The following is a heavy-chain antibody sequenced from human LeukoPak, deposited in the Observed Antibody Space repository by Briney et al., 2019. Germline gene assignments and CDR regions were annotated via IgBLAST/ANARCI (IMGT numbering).Heavy chain of an antibody. CDR1: GFTFSSYA. Sequence: GGSLRLSCAASGFTFSSYAMSWVRPDPGKGLEWVSPISGSGGSTYYADSVKGRFAMSRDNSKNKLYLQMNSLRDEDTGGYYGAIGVSTFGGVIVNHYFDYWGQGTLVTVSS. V-gene: IGHV3-23*01. J-gene: IGHJ4*02. CDR2: ISGSGGST. D-gene: IGHD3-16*02. CDR3: AIGVSTFGGVIVNHYFDY.